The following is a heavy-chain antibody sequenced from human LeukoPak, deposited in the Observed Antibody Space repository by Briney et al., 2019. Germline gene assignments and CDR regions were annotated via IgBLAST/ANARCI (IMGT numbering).Heavy chain of an antibody. J-gene: IGHJ4*02. D-gene: IGHD6-19*01. CDR2: INEDGSNK. CDR3: TRVIVAVPGYFDYFDF. V-gene: IGHV3-7*01. Sequence: GGSLRLSCTAAGFSFSNHYMRWIRQAPGKGLEWVANINEDGSNKWHLGSVKGRFTVSRDNARNSLYLQMNSLRVEDTAVYYCTRVIVAVPGYFDYFDFWGQGVLVTVSS. CDR1: GFSFSNHY.